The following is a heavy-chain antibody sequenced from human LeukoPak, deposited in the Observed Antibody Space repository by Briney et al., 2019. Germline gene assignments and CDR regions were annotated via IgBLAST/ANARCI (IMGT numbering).Heavy chain of an antibody. CDR1: GGSFSGYY. Sequence: PSETLSLTCAVYGGSFSGYYWSWIRQPPGKGLEWIGEINHSGSTNYNPSLKSRVTISVDTSKNQCSLKLSSVTAADTAVYYCARPSIRGVINYWGQGTLLTVSS. J-gene: IGHJ4*02. V-gene: IGHV4-34*01. CDR3: ARPSIRGVINY. D-gene: IGHD3-10*01. CDR2: INHSGST.